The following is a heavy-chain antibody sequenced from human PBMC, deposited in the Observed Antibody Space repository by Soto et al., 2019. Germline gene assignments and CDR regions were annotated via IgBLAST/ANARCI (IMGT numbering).Heavy chain of an antibody. V-gene: IGHV3-9*01. CDR3: AKDLYGVTTGWFDP. J-gene: IGHJ5*02. Sequence: GGSLRLSCAASGFTFDDYAMHWVRQAPGKGLEWVSGISWNSGSIGYADSVKGRFTISRDNAKNSLYLQMNSLRAEDTALYYCAKDLYGVTTGWFDPWGQGTLVTVSS. CDR1: GFTFDDYA. CDR2: ISWNSGSI. D-gene: IGHD3-22*01.